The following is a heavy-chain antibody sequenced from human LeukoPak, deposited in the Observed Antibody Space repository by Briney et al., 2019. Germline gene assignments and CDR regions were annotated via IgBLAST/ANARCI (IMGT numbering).Heavy chain of an antibody. V-gene: IGHV3-30*18. J-gene: IGHJ4*02. D-gene: IGHD1-26*01. Sequence: PGRSLRLSCAASEFTFSSYGMHWVRQAPGKGLEWVAVISYDGSNKYYEDSVKGRFTISRDNSKNTLYLQMNSLRTEDTAVYYCAKDPHVGATRGYYFDYWGQGTLVTVSS. CDR1: EFTFSSYG. CDR3: AKDPHVGATRGYYFDY. CDR2: ISYDGSNK.